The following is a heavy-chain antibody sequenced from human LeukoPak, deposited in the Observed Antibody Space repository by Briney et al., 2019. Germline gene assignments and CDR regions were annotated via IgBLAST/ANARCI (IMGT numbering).Heavy chain of an antibody. J-gene: IGHJ1*01. CDR3: ARGRYCGGDCYSVPFQH. Sequence: ASVKVSCKASGYTFTSYDINWVRQATGQGLEWMGWMSPNSGNTGYAQKFQGRVTMTRNTSISTAYMELSSLRSEDTAVYYCARGRYCGGDCYSVPFQHWGQGTLVTVSS. D-gene: IGHD2-21*02. CDR2: MSPNSGNT. V-gene: IGHV1-8*01. CDR1: GYTFTSYD.